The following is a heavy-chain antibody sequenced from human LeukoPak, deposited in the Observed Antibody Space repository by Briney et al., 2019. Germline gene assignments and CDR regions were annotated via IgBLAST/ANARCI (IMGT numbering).Heavy chain of an antibody. CDR1: GGSFSGYY. D-gene: IGHD1-20*01. CDR2: INHSGST. V-gene: IGHV4-34*01. CDR3: ARGIITGTPRYYYYMDV. Sequence: SETLSLTCAVYGGSFSGYYWSWIRQPPGKGLEWIGEINHSGSTNYNPSLKSRVTISVDTSKNQFSLKLSSVTAADTAVYYRARGIITGTPRYYYYMDVWGKGTTVTVSS. J-gene: IGHJ6*03.